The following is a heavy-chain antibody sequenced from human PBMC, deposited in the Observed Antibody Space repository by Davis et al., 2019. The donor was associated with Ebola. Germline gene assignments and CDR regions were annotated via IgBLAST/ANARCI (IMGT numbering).Heavy chain of an antibody. D-gene: IGHD4-23*01. CDR2: ISSSSSTI. Sequence: PAGSLRLSCAASGFTFSSYSMNWVRQAPGKWLEWVSYISSSSSTIYYADSVKGRFTISRDNAKNSLYLQMNSLRDEDPAVYYCARDCYGGNSGGMDVWGQGTTVTVSS. CDR3: ARDCYGGNSGGMDV. CDR1: GFTFSSYS. J-gene: IGHJ6*02. V-gene: IGHV3-48*02.